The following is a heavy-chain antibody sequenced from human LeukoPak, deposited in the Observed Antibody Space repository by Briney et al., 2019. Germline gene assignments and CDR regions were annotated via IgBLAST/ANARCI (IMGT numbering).Heavy chain of an antibody. D-gene: IGHD3-10*01. J-gene: IGHJ5*02. CDR1: GGSISSSSYY. V-gene: IGHV4-39*01. CDR2: IYYSGST. Sequence: SETLSLTCTVSGGSISSSSYYWGWIRQPPGKGLEWIGSIYYSGSTYYNPSLKSRVTISVDTSKNQFSLKLSSVTAADTAVYYCARRQWFGEEDWFDPWGQGTLVTVSS. CDR3: ARRQWFGEEDWFDP.